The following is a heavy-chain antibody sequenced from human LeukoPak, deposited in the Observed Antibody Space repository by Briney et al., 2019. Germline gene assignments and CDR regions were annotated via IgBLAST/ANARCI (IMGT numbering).Heavy chain of an antibody. V-gene: IGHV1-69*04. Sequence: SVKVSCKASGGTSSSYAISWVRQAPGQGGEWVGRIITILGIANYAQKFQGRVTITAHKSTSTAYMELSSLRSEDTAVYYCALTTVTTAAFDIWGQGTMVTVSS. CDR2: IITILGIA. CDR1: GGTSSSYA. D-gene: IGHD4-17*01. CDR3: ALTTVTTAAFDI. J-gene: IGHJ3*02.